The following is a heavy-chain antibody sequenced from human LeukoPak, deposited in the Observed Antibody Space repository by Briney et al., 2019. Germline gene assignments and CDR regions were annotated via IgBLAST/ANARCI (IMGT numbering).Heavy chain of an antibody. CDR1: GFTFGDAW. J-gene: IGHJ4*02. D-gene: IGHD6-25*01. V-gene: IGHV3-15*01. CDR2: IQRKVDGGPT. CDR3: STAFTATGAAGYFDY. Sequence: KPGGSPRLSCAASGFTFGDAWMTWVRQAPGRGLEWVGRIQRKVDGGPTYFAAPVKGRFTISRDDSKNTLYLQMNSLKTGDTAVYYCSTAFTATGAAGYFDYWGQGALVTVSS.